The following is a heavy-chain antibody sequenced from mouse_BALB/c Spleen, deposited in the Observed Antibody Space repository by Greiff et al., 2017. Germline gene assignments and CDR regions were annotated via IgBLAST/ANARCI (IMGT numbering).Heavy chain of an antibody. CDR1: GFTFSSFG. Sequence: EVHLVESGGGLVQPGGSRKLSCAASGFTFSSFGMHWVRQAPEKGLEWVAYISSGSSTIYYADTVKGRFTISRDNPKNTLFLQMTSLRSEDTAMYYCARMGLGAMDYWGQGTSVTVSS. D-gene: IGHD2-4*01. J-gene: IGHJ4*01. CDR2: ISSGSSTI. CDR3: ARMGLGAMDY. V-gene: IGHV5-17*02.